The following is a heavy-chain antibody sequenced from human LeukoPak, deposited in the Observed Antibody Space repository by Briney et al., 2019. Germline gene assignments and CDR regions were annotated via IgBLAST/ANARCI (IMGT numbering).Heavy chain of an antibody. CDR1: GFTFSSYA. V-gene: IGHV3-23*01. D-gene: IGHD2-2*01. CDR2: ISDSGGTT. J-gene: IGHJ5*02. Sequence: PGGSLRLSCAASGFTFSSYAISWVRQAPGKGLKWVSTISDSGGTTYYADSVKGRFTISRDNSKNTLYLQMNSLSAEDTAVYYCANQLTDTWGQGTLVTVSS. CDR3: ANQLTDT.